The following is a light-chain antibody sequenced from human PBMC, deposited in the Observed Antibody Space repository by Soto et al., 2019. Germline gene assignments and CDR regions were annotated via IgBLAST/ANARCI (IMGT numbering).Light chain of an antibody. J-gene: IGLJ3*02. CDR1: SGHSTYA. V-gene: IGLV4-69*01. CDR2: VNSDGSH. CDR3: QTWGTGDWV. Sequence: QPVLTQSPSASASLGASVKFTCTLTSGHSTYAIAWHQQQPEIGPRYLMKVNSDGSHSKGDGIPDRFSGSSSGAERYLTISSLQSEDEADYYCQTWGTGDWVFGGGTKLTVL.